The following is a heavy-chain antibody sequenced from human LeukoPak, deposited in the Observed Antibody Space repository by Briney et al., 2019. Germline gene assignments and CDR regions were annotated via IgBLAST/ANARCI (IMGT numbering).Heavy chain of an antibody. D-gene: IGHD4-23*01. CDR2: ISGSGGST. CDR3: TARDYGGNQLFDC. Sequence: PGGSLRLSCAASGFTFSSYAMSWVRQAPGKGLEWVSGISGSGGSTYYADSVKGRFTISRDNSKNTLYMQMNSLKTEDTAVYYCTARDYGGNQLFDCWGQGTLVTVSS. J-gene: IGHJ4*02. V-gene: IGHV3-23*01. CDR1: GFTFSSYA.